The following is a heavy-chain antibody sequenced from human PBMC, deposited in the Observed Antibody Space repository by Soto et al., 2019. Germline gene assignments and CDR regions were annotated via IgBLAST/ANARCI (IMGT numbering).Heavy chain of an antibody. CDR3: ARRVSSTIFDY. CDR1: GGSIRSSSYY. J-gene: IGHJ4*02. Sequence: QLQLQESGPGLVKPSETLSLTCTVSGGSIRSSSYYWGWIRQPPGKGLEWIGSIYYSGSTYYNPSLKSRVTISVDTSKNQFSLKLSSVTAADTAVYYCARRVSSTIFDYWGQGTLVTVSS. CDR2: IYYSGST. V-gene: IGHV4-39*01. D-gene: IGHD2-8*01.